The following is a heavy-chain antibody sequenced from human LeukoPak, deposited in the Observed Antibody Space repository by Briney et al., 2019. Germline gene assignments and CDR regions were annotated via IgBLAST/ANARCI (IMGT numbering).Heavy chain of an antibody. V-gene: IGHV4-59*01. CDR1: GGSISSYY. CDR3: ARGWSNFELWGSYFYYMDV. J-gene: IGHJ6*03. Sequence: SETLSLTCTVSGGSISSYYWSWIRQPPGKGLEWIGYVYYSGSTNYNPSLKSRITISVDTSKNQFSLKLSSVTAADTAVYYCARGWSNFELWGSYFYYMDVWGKGTTVTVSS. D-gene: IGHD2-21*01. CDR2: VYYSGST.